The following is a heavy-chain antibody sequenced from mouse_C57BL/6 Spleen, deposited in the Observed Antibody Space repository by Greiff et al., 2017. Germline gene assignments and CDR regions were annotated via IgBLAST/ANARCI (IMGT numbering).Heavy chain of an antibody. J-gene: IGHJ2*01. V-gene: IGHV1-69*01. Sequence: QVQLQQPGAELVMPGASVKLSCKASGYTFTSYWMHWVKQRPGQGLEWIGEIDPSDSYTNYNQKFKGKSTLTVAKSSGTAYMQLSSLTTEDSAVYYCARWDGYWRVDYWGQGTTLTVSS. CDR2: IDPSDSYT. D-gene: IGHD2-3*01. CDR3: ARWDGYWRVDY. CDR1: GYTFTSYW.